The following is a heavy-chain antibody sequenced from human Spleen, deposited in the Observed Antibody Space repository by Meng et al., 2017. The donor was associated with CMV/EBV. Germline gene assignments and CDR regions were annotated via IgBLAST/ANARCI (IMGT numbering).Heavy chain of an antibody. CDR3: ARAFYCTNGVCYYFDY. D-gene: IGHD2-8*01. CDR1: GGSVSSGSYT. Sequence: SETLSLTCTVSGGSVSSGSYTWSWIRQPPGKGLELIGYSYYSGSTNYNPSLKSRVTISVDTSKNQFSLKLSSVTAADTAVYYCARAFYCTNGVCYYFDYWGQGTLVTVSS. J-gene: IGHJ4*02. V-gene: IGHV4-61*01. CDR2: SYYSGST.